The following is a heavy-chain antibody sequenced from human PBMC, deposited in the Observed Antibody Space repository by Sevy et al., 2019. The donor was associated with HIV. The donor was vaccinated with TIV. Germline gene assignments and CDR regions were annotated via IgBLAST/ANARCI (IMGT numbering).Heavy chain of an antibody. CDR2: TRNKADGYTT. J-gene: IGHJ4*02. V-gene: IGHV3-72*01. CDR3: ATHPGIAAAGRVFDY. Sequence: GGSLRLSCVASGFTFSDHYMEWVRQAPGKGLEWVGRTRNKADGYTTEYAASVKGRFTISGDESKNSLYVQMNSLKAEDTAVYYCATHPGIAAAGRVFDYWGQGTLVTVSS. D-gene: IGHD6-13*01. CDR1: GFTFSDHY.